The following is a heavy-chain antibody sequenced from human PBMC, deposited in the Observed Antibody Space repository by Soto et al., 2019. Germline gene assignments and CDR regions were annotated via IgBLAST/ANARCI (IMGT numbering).Heavy chain of an antibody. Sequence: SVKVSCKASGGTFSSYAISWVRQAPGQGLEWMGGIIPIFGTANYAQKFQGRVTITADESTSTAYMELSSLRSEDTAVHYCGRDRYSRRSTILGVADHWFDPWGEGVLVTVSS. V-gene: IGHV1-69*13. CDR2: IIPIFGTA. J-gene: IGHJ5*02. D-gene: IGHD3-3*01. CDR3: GRDRYSRRSTILGVADHWFDP. CDR1: GGTFSSYA.